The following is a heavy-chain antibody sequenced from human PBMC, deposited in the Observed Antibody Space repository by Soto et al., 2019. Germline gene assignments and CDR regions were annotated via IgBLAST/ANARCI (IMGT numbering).Heavy chain of an antibody. CDR1: GFTFSSYG. D-gene: IGHD3-22*01. CDR3: ARAGYYDSSGYSYDMDV. J-gene: IGHJ6*02. CDR2: IWYDGSNK. Sequence: PGGSLRLSCAASGFTFSSYGMHWVRQAPGKGLEWVAVIWYDGSNKYYADSVKGRFTISRDNSKNTLYLQMNSLRAEDTAVYYCARAGYYDSSGYSYDMDVWGQGTTVTVSS. V-gene: IGHV3-33*01.